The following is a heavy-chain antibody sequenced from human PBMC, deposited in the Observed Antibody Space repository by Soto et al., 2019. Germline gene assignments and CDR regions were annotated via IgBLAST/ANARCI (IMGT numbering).Heavy chain of an antibody. CDR2: INPKSGDT. CDR1: GYTFTHYF. J-gene: IGHJ4*02. CDR3: ARVPGHKNSRGDF. D-gene: IGHD1-7*01. V-gene: IGHV1-2*02. Sequence: QVRLMQSGPEVRRPGASVTVSCNASGYTFTHYFIHWVRRAPGQGLEWMGYINPKSGDTHYSQTFRGRVSMTRDTSTATATMGLSSLKSDDTAVYFCARVPGHKNSRGDFWGQGTPITVSS.